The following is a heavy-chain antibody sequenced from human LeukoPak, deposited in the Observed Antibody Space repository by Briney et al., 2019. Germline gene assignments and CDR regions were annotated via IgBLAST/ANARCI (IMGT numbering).Heavy chain of an antibody. CDR3: ARANDYGDPLPRYLDV. CDR1: GVSISSYY. V-gene: IGHV4-59*12. CDR2: IYDSGST. Sequence: SETLSLTCTVSGVSISSYYWNWIRQPPGKGLEWIGYIYDSGSTFYNPSLKSRVTISLDTSKNQFSLKVSSVTAADTAVYYCARANDYGDPLPRYLDVWGKGTTVTVSS. D-gene: IGHD4-17*01. J-gene: IGHJ6*03.